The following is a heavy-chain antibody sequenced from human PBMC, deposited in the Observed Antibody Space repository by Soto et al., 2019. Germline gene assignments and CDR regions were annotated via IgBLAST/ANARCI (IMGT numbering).Heavy chain of an antibody. D-gene: IGHD1-7*01. CDR3: ARGWNYVVADYGMDV. CDR1: GFTFSSYG. V-gene: IGHV3-33*01. Sequence: GGSLRLSCAASGFTFSSYGMHWVRQAPGKGLEWVAVIWYDGSNKYYADSVKGRFTISRDNSKNTLYLQMNSLRAEDTAVYYCARGWNYVVADYGMDVWGQGTTVTVSS. CDR2: IWYDGSNK. J-gene: IGHJ6*02.